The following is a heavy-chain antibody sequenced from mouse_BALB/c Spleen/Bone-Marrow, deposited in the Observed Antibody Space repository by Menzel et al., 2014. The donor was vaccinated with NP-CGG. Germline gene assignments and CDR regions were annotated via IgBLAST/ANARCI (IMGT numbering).Heavy chain of an antibody. CDR3: SRNSNYSFDF. J-gene: IGHJ2*01. CDR2: ISNGGNYT. CDR1: GFTFSDYA. D-gene: IGHD2-5*01. Sequence: EVMLVESGGALVEPGGSLKLSCAASGFTFSDYAMSWVRQSPEKRLEWVAEISNGGNYTYYPDTVTGRFTISRDNAKNTLYLEMSSLRSEDTAMYYCSRNSNYSFDFWGQGTTLTVSS. V-gene: IGHV5-9-4*01.